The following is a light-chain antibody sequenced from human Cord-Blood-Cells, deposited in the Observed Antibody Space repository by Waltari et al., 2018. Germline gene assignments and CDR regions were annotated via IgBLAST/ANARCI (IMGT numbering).Light chain of an antibody. CDR2: DVS. J-gene: IGLJ1*01. Sequence: QSALTEPRSVSGSHGQSVTIPCTGPSSDVGGSKYVSRYQQHPGKAPNLMIYDVSKRPSGVPVRFSGSKSGNTASLTISGLQAEDEADYYCCSYAGSYPYVFGTGTKVTVL. CDR3: CSYAGSYPYV. CDR1: SSDVGGSKY. V-gene: IGLV2-11*01.